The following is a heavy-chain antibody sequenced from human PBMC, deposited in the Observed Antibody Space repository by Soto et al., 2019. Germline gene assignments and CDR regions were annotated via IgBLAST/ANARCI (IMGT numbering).Heavy chain of an antibody. CDR3: AKDLEILYSSSWHDAFDI. D-gene: IGHD6-13*01. CDR1: GFTFSSYG. J-gene: IGHJ3*02. V-gene: IGHV3-30*18. Sequence: PGGSLILSCAASGFTFSSYGMHWVRQAPGKGLEWVAVISYDGSNKYYADSVKGRFTISRDNSKNTLYLQMNSLRAEDTAVYYFAKDLEILYSSSWHDAFDIWGQGTMVTVSS. CDR2: ISYDGSNK.